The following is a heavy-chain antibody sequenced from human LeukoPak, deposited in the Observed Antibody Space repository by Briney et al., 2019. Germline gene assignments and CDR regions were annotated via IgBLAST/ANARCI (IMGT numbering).Heavy chain of an antibody. CDR1: GGSISTYY. CDR3: ARYSSRWRFAC. Sequence: SETLSLTCSVSGGSISTYYCMWIRQPPGKGLEWIGYIYYSGSTNCNPSLTSRVTISVDTSKNQFSLKLNSVTAADTAVYYCARYSSRWRFACRGEGTLVTVSS. J-gene: IGHJ4*02. D-gene: IGHD6-13*01. CDR2: IYYSGST. V-gene: IGHV4-59*08.